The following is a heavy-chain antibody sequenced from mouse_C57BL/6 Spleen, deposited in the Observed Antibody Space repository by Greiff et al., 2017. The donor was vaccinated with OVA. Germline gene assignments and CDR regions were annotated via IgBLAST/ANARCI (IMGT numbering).Heavy chain of an antibody. Sequence: QVHVKQSGAELVKPGASVKLSCKASGYTFTSYWMQWVKQRPGQGLEWIGEIDPSDSYTNYNQKFKGKATLTVDTSSSTAYMQLSSLTSEDSAVYYCARSTVVRDYWGQGTTLTVSS. CDR3: ARSTVVRDY. CDR1: GYTFTSYW. J-gene: IGHJ2*01. D-gene: IGHD1-1*01. V-gene: IGHV1-50*01. CDR2: IDPSDSYT.